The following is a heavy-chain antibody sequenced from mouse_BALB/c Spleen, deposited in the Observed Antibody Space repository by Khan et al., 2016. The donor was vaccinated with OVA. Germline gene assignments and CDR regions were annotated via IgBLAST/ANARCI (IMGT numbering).Heavy chain of an antibody. CDR2: ISDGGIYT. V-gene: IGHV5-4*02. D-gene: IGHD2-1*01. Sequence: EVELVESGGGLVKPGGSLKLSCAASGFTFSDYYMYWVRQTPEKRLEWVATISDGGIYTYYPDSVKGRFTITRDDAKNNSYLQMSSLKSEDTAMFYCVRGFYGNPFAYWGQGTLVTVSA. J-gene: IGHJ3*01. CDR3: VRGFYGNPFAY. CDR1: GFTFSDYY.